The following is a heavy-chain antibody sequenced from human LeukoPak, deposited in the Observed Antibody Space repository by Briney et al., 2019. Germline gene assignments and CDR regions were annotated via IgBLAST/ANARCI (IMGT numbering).Heavy chain of an antibody. V-gene: IGHV1-69*02. D-gene: IGHD5-18*01. Sequence: SVKVSCKASGGTFSSYTISWVRQAPGQGLEWMGRIIPILGIANYAQKFQGRVTITADKSTSTAYMELSSLRSEDTAVYYCARQLWLEGGFDYWGQGTLVTVSS. J-gene: IGHJ4*02. CDR1: GGTFSSYT. CDR3: ARQLWLEGGFDY. CDR2: IIPILGIA.